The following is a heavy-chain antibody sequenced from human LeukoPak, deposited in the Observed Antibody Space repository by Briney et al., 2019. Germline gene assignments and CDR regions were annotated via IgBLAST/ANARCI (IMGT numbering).Heavy chain of an antibody. D-gene: IGHD3-10*01. V-gene: IGHV3-33*01. CDR3: ARDITMVQGVLDY. CDR2: IWYDGSNK. J-gene: IGHJ4*02. Sequence: GRSLRLSCAASGFTFSSYGMHWVRQAPGKGLEWVAVIWYDGSNKYYADSVKGRFTISRDNSKNTLYLQMDSLSAEDTAVYYCARDITMVQGVLDYWGQGTLVTVSS. CDR1: GFTFSSYG.